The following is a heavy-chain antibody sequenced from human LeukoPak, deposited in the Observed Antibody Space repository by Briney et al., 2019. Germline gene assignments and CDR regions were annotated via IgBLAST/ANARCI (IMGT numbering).Heavy chain of an antibody. J-gene: IGHJ4*02. Sequence: ASVKVSCKASGGTFSSYAISWVRQAPGRGLEWMGGIIPIFGTANYAQKFQGRVTITADESTSTAYMELSSLRSEDTAVYYCARSFGDYSNYVDYWGQGTLVTVSS. V-gene: IGHV1-69*13. CDR2: IIPIFGTA. CDR1: GGTFSSYA. CDR3: ARSFGDYSNYVDY. D-gene: IGHD4-11*01.